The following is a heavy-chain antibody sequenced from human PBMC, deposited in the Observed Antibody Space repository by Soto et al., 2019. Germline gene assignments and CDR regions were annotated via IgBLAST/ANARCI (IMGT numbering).Heavy chain of an antibody. CDR2: IYSSGTT. V-gene: IGHV4-59*08. CDR3: ARRRGAGTGYYYYYYMDG. Sequence: PSETLSLTCTASGGSITNFYWSWIRQPPGKGLEWIGYIYSSGTTNYNPSLESRVTMSVDASKNQFSLNLRSVTATDTALFFCARRRGAGTGYYYYYYMDGWGTAKTVTTSS. CDR1: GGSITNFY. D-gene: IGHD3-9*01. J-gene: IGHJ6*03.